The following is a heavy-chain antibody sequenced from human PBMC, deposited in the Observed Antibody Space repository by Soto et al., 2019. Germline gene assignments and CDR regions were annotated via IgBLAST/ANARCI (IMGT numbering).Heavy chain of an antibody. J-gene: IGHJ4*02. CDR2: ICYSGTT. CDR3: TIRDEATSDYINH. Sequence: SETLSLTCTVSGGSFTSINYCWGWIRQPPGEGLEWIGTICYSGTTYFSPSLKSRLTTSVDTSKNQFSLNLFSVTAADTAVYFCTIRDEATSDYINHWGRGTLVTVSS. V-gene: IGHV4-39*01. CDR1: GGSFTSINYC.